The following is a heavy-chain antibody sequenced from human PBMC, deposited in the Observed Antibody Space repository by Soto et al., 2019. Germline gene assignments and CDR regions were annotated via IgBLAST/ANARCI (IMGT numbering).Heavy chain of an antibody. CDR3: ARDLYSYGDGNSSSQGRYYYYGMDV. J-gene: IGHJ6*02. D-gene: IGHD6-13*01. Sequence: QVQLVQSGAEVKKPGSSVKVSCKASGGTFSIYAISWVRQVPGQGPEWMGGIIAFLGTANYAQKFQGRVTITADESTSTAHMELSSLRSEDTAVYYRARDLYSYGDGNSSSQGRYYYYGMDVWGQGPTVTVSS. V-gene: IGHV1-69*12. CDR2: IIAFLGTA. CDR1: GGTFSIYA.